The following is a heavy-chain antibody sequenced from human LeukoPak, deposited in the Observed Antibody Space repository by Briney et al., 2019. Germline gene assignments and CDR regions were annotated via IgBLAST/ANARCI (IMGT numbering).Heavy chain of an antibody. CDR1: GFTFSSYA. CDR2: ISSNGGST. Sequence: PGGSLRLSCSASGFTFSSYAMHWVRQAPGKGLEYVSAISSNGGSTYYADSVKGRFTISRDNSKNTLYLQMSSPRAEDTAVYYCVKDQATAMALYYFDYWGQGTLVTVSS. CDR3: VKDQATAMALYYFDY. J-gene: IGHJ4*02. D-gene: IGHD5-18*01. V-gene: IGHV3-64D*06.